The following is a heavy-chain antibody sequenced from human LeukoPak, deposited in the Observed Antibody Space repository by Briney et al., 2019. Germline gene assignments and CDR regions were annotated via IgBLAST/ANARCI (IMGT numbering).Heavy chain of an antibody. D-gene: IGHD3-3*01. CDR3: ARYLFGVVAFDI. CDR1: GGSISSHY. Sequence: SETLSLTCTISGGSISSHYWSWIRQPPGKGLEWSGYIYYIGSTKYNPSLKNRVTISVDTSKNQFSLKLSSVTAADTAVYYCARYLFGVVAFDIWGQGTMVTVSS. CDR2: IYYIGST. V-gene: IGHV4-59*11. J-gene: IGHJ3*02.